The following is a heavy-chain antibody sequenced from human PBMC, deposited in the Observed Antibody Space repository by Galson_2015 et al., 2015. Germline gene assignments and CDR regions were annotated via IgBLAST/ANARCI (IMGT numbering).Heavy chain of an antibody. CDR2: ISSSGSTI. D-gene: IGHD6-19*01. CDR1: GFTFSDYY. V-gene: IGHV3-11*01. Sequence: SLRLSCAASGFTFSDYYMSWLRQAPGKGLEWVSYISSSGSTIYYADSVKGRFTISRDNAKNSLYLQMNSLRAEDTAVYYCARDGEQWQVLVINWSAPSGQGTLVTVSS. J-gene: IGHJ5*02. CDR3: ARDGEQWQVLVINWSAP.